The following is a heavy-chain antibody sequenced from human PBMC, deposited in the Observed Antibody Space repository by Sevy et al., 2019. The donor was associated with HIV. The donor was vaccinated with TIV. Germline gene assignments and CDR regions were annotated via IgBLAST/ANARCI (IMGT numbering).Heavy chain of an antibody. V-gene: IGHV3-33*01. CDR3: ARGPSLIVAGAAGYLDY. CDR2: MWYDGNNK. CDR1: GFTFSNFG. D-gene: IGHD2-21*01. Sequence: GGSLRLSCTASGFTFSNFGIHWVRQAPGKGLQWVALMWYDGNNKYYADSVKGRFTISRDSSKNTVYLQMNTLRAEDTAMYYCARGPSLIVAGAAGYLDYWGQGTLVTVSS. J-gene: IGHJ4*02.